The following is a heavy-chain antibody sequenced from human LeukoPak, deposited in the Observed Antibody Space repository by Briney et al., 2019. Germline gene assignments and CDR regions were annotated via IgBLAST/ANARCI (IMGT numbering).Heavy chain of an antibody. D-gene: IGHD2-2*01. V-gene: IGHV1-2*02. CDR2: INPNSGGT. Sequence: GASVKVSCKASGYTFTGYYVHWVRQAPGQGLEWMGWINPNSGGTNYAQKFQGRVTMTRDTSISTAYIELSRLRSDDTAVYYCARDQGTYCSSTSCPTRFDPWGQGTLVTVSS. J-gene: IGHJ5*02. CDR1: GYTFTGYY. CDR3: ARDQGTYCSSTSCPTRFDP.